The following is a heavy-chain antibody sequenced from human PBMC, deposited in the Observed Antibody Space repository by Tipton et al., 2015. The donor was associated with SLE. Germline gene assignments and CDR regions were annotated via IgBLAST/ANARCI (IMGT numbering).Heavy chain of an antibody. J-gene: IGHJ1*01. V-gene: IGHV3-23*01. Sequence: SLRLSCAASGFTFSSFAMTWVRQAPGKGLEWVSGISGSGSTTYYADSVQGRFTISRDNSKNTLYLQMNILRAEDTAVYYCAKGQQIGSSSSVQEWGQGTLVTVSS. CDR2: ISGSGSTT. CDR3: AKGQQIGSSSSVQE. CDR1: GFTFSSFA. D-gene: IGHD1/OR15-1a*01.